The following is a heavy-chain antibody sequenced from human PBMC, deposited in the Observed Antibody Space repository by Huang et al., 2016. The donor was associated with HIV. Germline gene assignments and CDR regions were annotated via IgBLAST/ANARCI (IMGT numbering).Heavy chain of an antibody. V-gene: IGHV3-7*01. Sequence: VESGGRSVQPGGSIKLSCVGSTFTFGAYWMSWVRQPPGKGREGVANSKQDESEKYYVDSVKGRFNISRDNARKVLFLEMDDLRVEDTAIYFCATKTAGMDIWGQGTTVTVSS. CDR2: SKQDESEK. CDR3: ATKTAGMDI. J-gene: IGHJ6*02. D-gene: IGHD1-7*01. CDR1: TFTFGAYW.